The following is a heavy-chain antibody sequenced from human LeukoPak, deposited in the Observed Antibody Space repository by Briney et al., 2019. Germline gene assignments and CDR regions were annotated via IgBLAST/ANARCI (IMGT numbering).Heavy chain of an antibody. V-gene: IGHV3-53*01. Sequence: PGGSLRLSCAASGFTVSSNYMSWVRQAPGKGLEWVSVIYSGGSTYYADSVKGRFTISRDNSKNTLYLQMNSLRAEDTAVYYCARGGPSSDIVATITAFDIWGQGTMVTVSS. CDR1: GFTVSSNY. CDR2: IYSGGST. J-gene: IGHJ3*02. D-gene: IGHD5-12*01. CDR3: ARGGPSSDIVATITAFDI.